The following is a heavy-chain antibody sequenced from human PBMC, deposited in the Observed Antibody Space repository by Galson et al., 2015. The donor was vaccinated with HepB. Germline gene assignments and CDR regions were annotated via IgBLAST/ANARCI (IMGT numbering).Heavy chain of an antibody. CDR1: GFTFSSYS. CDR2: ISSSSSYI. V-gene: IGHV3-21*01. D-gene: IGHD3-22*01. CDR3: ARGEFYYYDSSGYYYGAFDI. Sequence: SLRLSCAASGFTFSSYSMNWVRQAPGKGLEWVSSISSSSSYIYYADSVKGRFTISRDNAKNSLYLQMNSLRAEDTAVYYCARGEFYYYDSSGYYYGAFDIWGQGTMVTVSS. J-gene: IGHJ3*02.